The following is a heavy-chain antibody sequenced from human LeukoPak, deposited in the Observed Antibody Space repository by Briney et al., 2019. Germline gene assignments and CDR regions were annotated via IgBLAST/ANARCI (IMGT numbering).Heavy chain of an antibody. CDR2: IYHSGST. D-gene: IGHD4-17*01. CDR3: AREEDGALDY. J-gene: IGHJ4*02. V-gene: IGHV4-30-2*01. Sequence: SQTLSLTCAVSGGSISSGGYSWSWIRQPPGTGLEWIGYIYHSGSTYYNPSLKSRVTISVGRSKNQFSLKLSSVTAADTAVYYCAREEDGALDYWGQGTLVTVSS. CDR1: GGSISSGGYS.